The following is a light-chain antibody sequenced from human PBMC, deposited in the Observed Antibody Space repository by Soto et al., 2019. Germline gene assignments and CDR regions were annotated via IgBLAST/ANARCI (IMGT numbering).Light chain of an antibody. CDR3: QQRSSWPPIT. CDR1: QSVSSY. V-gene: IGKV3-11*01. J-gene: IGKJ5*01. Sequence: EIVLTQSPATLSLSPGERATLSCRASQSVSSYLAWYQQKPGQAPRLLIYDASNRATGIPARFSGSGSGTDFTLTISSLETEDFAAYYYCQQRSSWPPITFGQGTRLEIK. CDR2: DAS.